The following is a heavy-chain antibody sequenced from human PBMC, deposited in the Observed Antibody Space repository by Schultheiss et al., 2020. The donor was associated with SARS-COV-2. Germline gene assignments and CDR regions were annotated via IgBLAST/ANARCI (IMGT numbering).Heavy chain of an antibody. V-gene: IGHV3-23*01. D-gene: IGHD6-13*01. Sequence: GGSLRLSCAASGFTFSSYAMSWVRHAPGKGLEWVSAISGSGGSTYYADSVKGRFTISRDNSKNTLYLQMNSLRAEDTAVYYCAAVIAAAGNYYYYYGMDVWGQGTTVTVSS. J-gene: IGHJ6*02. CDR1: GFTFSSYA. CDR2: ISGSGGST. CDR3: AAVIAAAGNYYYYYGMDV.